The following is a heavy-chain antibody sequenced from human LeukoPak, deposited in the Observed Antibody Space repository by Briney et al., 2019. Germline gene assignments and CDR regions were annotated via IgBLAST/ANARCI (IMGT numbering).Heavy chain of an antibody. D-gene: IGHD6-13*01. Sequence: GESLKISCKGSGYSFTSYWIGWVRQMPGKGLERMGIIYPGDSDTRYSPSFQGQVTISADKSISTAYLQWSSLKASDTAMYYCARREAAAGDYYYYGMDVWGQGTTVTVSS. J-gene: IGHJ6*02. CDR2: IYPGDSDT. V-gene: IGHV5-51*01. CDR1: GYSFTSYW. CDR3: ARREAAAGDYYYYGMDV.